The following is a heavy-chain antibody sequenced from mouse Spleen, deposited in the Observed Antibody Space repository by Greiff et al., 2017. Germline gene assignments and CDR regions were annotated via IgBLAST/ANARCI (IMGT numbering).Heavy chain of an antibody. CDR3: TRDGDGSYVGFAY. V-gene: IGHV1-15*01. Sequence: QVQLQQSGAELVRPGASVTLSCKASGYTFTDYEMHWVKQTPVHGLEWIGAIDPETGGTAYNQKFKGKAILTADKSSSTAYMELRSLTSEDSAVYYCTRDGDGSYVGFAYWGQGTLVTVSA. D-gene: IGHD1-1*02. CDR1: GYTFTDYE. CDR2: IDPETGGT. J-gene: IGHJ3*01.